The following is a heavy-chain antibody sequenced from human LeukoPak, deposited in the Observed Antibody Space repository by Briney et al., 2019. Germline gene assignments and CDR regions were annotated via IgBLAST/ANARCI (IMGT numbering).Heavy chain of an antibody. CDR2: IIPIFGTA. D-gene: IGHD5-24*01. J-gene: IGHJ4*02. Sequence: ASVKVSCKASGGTFSSYAISWVRQAPGQGLEWMGGIIPIFGTANYAQKFQGRVTITTDESTSTAYMELSSLRSEDTAVYYCARGGRDGPYYFDYWGQGTLVTVPS. CDR3: ARGGRDGPYYFDY. V-gene: IGHV1-69*05. CDR1: GGTFSSYA.